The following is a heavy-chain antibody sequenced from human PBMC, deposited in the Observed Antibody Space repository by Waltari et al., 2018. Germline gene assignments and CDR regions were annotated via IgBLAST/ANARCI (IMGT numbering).Heavy chain of an antibody. J-gene: IGHJ3*02. CDR1: GGSFSGYY. CDR2: INHSGST. D-gene: IGHD6-13*01. Sequence: QVQLQQWGAGLLKPSETLSLTCAVDGGSFSGYYWTWIRHPPGKGLEWIGEINHSGSTNYNPSLKSRVTISVDTSKNQFSLKLSSVTAADTAVYYCARLMGIAAAGSGAFDIWGQGTMVTVSS. V-gene: IGHV4-34*01. CDR3: ARLMGIAAAGSGAFDI.